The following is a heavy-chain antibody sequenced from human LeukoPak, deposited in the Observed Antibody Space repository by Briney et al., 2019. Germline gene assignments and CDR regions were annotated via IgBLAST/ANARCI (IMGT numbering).Heavy chain of an antibody. J-gene: IGHJ5*02. Sequence: PSETLSLTCTVSGASISSSDYYWGWIRQPPGKGLEWIGYIYYSGSTYYNPSLKSRVTISVDTSKNQFSLKLSSVTAADTAVYYCARKGDYGDLYNWFDPWGQGTLVTVSS. CDR1: GASISSSDYY. CDR2: IYYSGST. CDR3: ARKGDYGDLYNWFDP. V-gene: IGHV4-30-4*08. D-gene: IGHD4-17*01.